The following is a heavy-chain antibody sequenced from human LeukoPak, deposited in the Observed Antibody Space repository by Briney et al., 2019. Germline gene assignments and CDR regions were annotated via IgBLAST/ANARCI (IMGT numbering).Heavy chain of an antibody. CDR1: GGSISSYY. CDR3: AREKFDYGQYYYGMDV. CDR2: IYYSGST. Sequence: SESLSLTCTVSGGSISSYYWSWIRQPPGKGLEWIGYIYYSGSTNYNPSLKSRVTISVDKSKNQFSLKLSSVTAADTAVYYCAREKFDYGQYYYGMDVWGQGTTVTVSS. D-gene: IGHD4-17*01. V-gene: IGHV4-59*01. J-gene: IGHJ6*02.